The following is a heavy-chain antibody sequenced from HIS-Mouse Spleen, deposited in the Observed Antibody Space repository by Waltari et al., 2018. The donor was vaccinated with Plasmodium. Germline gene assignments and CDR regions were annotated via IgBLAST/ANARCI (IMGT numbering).Heavy chain of an antibody. CDR1: GFTFSTYC. V-gene: IGHV3-7*01. CDR3: AKGSFIGSGYDPWAFDI. CDR2: IKKDGSKK. D-gene: IGHD5-12*01. Sequence: EVQLVESGGGLFQPGGSLRLSCAASGFTFSTYCISWVRQAPGKGLEWVAKIKKDGSKKYYVEFVKGRFTMYRDKAKKSLYRQMNRLRGEETAVYYCAKGSFIGSGYDPWAFDIWGQGTMVTVSS. J-gene: IGHJ3*02.